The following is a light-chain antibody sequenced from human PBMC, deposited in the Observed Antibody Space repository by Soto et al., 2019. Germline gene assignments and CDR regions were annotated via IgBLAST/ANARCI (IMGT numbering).Light chain of an antibody. CDR2: HAS. Sequence: AIQLTQSPPSLYASVGDRVTITCRASQGISSALAWYQQKPGKAPKLLIYHASNLQSGVPSRFSGSGSGTELTLTISSLQPDDFATYYCQQYNSYSFGQGTKVDIK. V-gene: IGKV1-13*02. CDR1: QGISSA. J-gene: IGKJ1*01. CDR3: QQYNSYS.